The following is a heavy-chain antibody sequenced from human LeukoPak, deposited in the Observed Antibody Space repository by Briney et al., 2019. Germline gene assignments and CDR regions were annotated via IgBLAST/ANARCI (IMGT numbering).Heavy chain of an antibody. Sequence: PGRSLRLSCAASGFTFGDYAMLWVRQAPGKGLEWVSGISWNSETKAYADSVNGRFTVSRDNAKNSLYLQMDSLKTEDTALYCCVKDFGGGYQYYGLDVWGQGTTVTVSS. V-gene: IGHV3-9*01. CDR3: VKDFGGGYQYYGLDV. CDR2: ISWNSETK. D-gene: IGHD3-3*01. J-gene: IGHJ6*02. CDR1: GFTFGDYA.